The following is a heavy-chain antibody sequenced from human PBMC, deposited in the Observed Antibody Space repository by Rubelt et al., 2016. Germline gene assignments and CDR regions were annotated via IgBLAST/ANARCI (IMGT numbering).Heavy chain of an antibody. CDR2: ISGSGTPM. V-gene: IGHV3-11*01. J-gene: IGHJ4*02. Sequence: GLEWVSCISGSGTPMYYADSVKGRFTISRDNAKNSLHLQMNSLRVEDTAIYYCARRCDYFDYWGQGTLVPVSS. CDR3: ARRCDYFDY.